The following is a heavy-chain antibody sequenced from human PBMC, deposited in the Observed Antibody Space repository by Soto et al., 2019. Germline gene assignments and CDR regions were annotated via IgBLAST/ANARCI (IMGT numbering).Heavy chain of an antibody. CDR3: ARHPSDFWFDP. V-gene: IGHV4-59*08. Sequence: PSETLSLTCTVSGGSISSYYWSWIRQPPGKGLEWIGYIYYSGSTNYNPSLKSRVTISVDRSKNQSSLKLSSVTAADTAVYYCARHPSDFWFDPWGQGTLVTVSS. CDR2: IYYSGST. D-gene: IGHD2-21*02. CDR1: GGSISSYY. J-gene: IGHJ5*02.